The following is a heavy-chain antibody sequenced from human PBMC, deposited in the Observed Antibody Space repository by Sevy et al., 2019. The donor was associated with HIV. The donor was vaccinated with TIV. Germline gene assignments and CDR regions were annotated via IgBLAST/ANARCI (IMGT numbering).Heavy chain of an antibody. CDR1: GFRFSTHA. Sequence: GGSLRLSCAASGFRFSTHAMHWVRQAPGKGLDWVALISYDGSAKYYADSVKGRFTVSRDDSKNTLYLQMKSLRPEDSAVSYCAREGGNTSVWTPGNYWGQGTQVTVSS. D-gene: IGHD3-22*01. V-gene: IGHV3-30-3*01. J-gene: IGHJ4*02. CDR3: AREGGNTSVWTPGNY. CDR2: ISYDGSAK.